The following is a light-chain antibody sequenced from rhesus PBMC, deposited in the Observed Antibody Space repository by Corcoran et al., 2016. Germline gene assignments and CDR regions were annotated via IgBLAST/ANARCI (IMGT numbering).Light chain of an antibody. CDR3: QQYNNWYS. J-gene: IGKJ2*01. Sequence: EIVMTQSPATLSLSPGERATLSCRASQSVSSYVAWYQQKPEQAPRLLIDGASSRATGIPSRFSGSGSVTDFTLIISSLEPEDVGVYYCQQYNNWYSFGQGTKVEIK. CDR1: QSVSSY. V-gene: IGKV3S9*01. CDR2: GAS.